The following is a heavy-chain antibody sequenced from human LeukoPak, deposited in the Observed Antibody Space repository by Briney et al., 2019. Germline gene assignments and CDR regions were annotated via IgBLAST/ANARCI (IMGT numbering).Heavy chain of an antibody. CDR1: GYSISSGYY. J-gene: IGHJ5*02. CDR3: ARAGYCSGGSCYSWFDP. D-gene: IGHD2-15*01. CDR2: IYYSGST. Sequence: SETLSLTCAVSGYSISSGYYWGWIRQPPGKGLEWIGSIYYSGSTYYNPSLKSRVTISVDTSKNQFSLKLSSVTAADTAVYYCARAGYCSGGSCYSWFDPWGQGTLVTVPS. V-gene: IGHV4-38-2*01.